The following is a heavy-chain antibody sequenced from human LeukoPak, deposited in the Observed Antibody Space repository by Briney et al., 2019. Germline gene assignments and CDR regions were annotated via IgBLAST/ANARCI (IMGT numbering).Heavy chain of an antibody. V-gene: IGHV1-2*02. Sequence: ASVKVSCKASGYTFTSYYMHWVRQAPGQGLEWMGWINPNSGGTNYAQKFQGRVTMTRDTSISTAYMELSRLRSDDTAVYYCARGVYSQRYFDWLSPSYYFDYWGQGTLVTVSS. J-gene: IGHJ4*02. CDR1: GYTFTSYY. D-gene: IGHD3-9*01. CDR2: INPNSGGT. CDR3: ARGVYSQRYFDWLSPSYYFDY.